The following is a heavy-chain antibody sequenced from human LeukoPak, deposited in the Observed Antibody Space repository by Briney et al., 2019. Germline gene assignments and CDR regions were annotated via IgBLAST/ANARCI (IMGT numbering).Heavy chain of an antibody. D-gene: IGHD2/OR15-2a*01. Sequence: AGGSLRLSCVVSGFTFSSSWMTWVRQAPGKGLEWVANIKQDGSETHYVDSVKGRFTISRDNAKNSLYPQMNSLRAEDTAVYYCAREPGIGYAFDIWGHGTVVTVSS. V-gene: IGHV3-7*01. CDR2: IKQDGSET. J-gene: IGHJ3*02. CDR1: GFTFSSSW. CDR3: AREPGIGYAFDI.